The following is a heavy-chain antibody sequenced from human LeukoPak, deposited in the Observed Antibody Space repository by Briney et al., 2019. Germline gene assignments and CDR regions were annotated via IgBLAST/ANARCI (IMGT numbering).Heavy chain of an antibody. CDR1: GFTFSTYA. J-gene: IGHJ3*01. D-gene: IGHD1-1*01. V-gene: IGHV3-21*01. Sequence: GGSLRLSCAASGFTFSTYAMHWVRQAPGKGLEWVSSITSTTTYTYYADSVKGRFTISRDNAKNSLFLQMNSLRAEDTAVYYCVRCTFVLHKRCSAFDVWGQGTMVTVSA. CDR2: ITSTTTYT. CDR3: VRCTFVLHKRCSAFDV.